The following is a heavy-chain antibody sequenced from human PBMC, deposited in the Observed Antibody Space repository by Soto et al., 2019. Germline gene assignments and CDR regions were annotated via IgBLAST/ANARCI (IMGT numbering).Heavy chain of an antibody. CDR2: ITSNGGYT. D-gene: IGHD2-21*01. Sequence: EVQLVESGGGLVRPGGSLRLSCAASGFTFSSYAMHWVRQAPGKGLEYVSAITSNGGYTDYASSVKGRFTVSRDNSKNTLYLQMGSLRAEDMAVYYCARRIPFGYGMDVWGQGTTVTVSS. CDR3: ARRIPFGYGMDV. CDR1: GFTFSSYA. J-gene: IGHJ6*02. V-gene: IGHV3-64*01.